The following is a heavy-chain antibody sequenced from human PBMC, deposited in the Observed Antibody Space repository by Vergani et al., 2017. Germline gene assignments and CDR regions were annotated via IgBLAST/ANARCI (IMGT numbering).Heavy chain of an antibody. D-gene: IGHD3-10*01. CDR3: AGQWGVRGATDY. V-gene: IGHV4-39*01. Sequence: QLQLQESGPGLVKPSETLSLTCTVSGGSTSSSNYYWGWIRQPPGKGLEWIGSIYYTGSTYYNPSLKIRATISVDTSKNQFSLKLSSVTAADTAVYYCAGQWGVRGATDYWGQGSLVTVSS. CDR2: IYYTGST. J-gene: IGHJ4*02. CDR1: GGSTSSSNYY.